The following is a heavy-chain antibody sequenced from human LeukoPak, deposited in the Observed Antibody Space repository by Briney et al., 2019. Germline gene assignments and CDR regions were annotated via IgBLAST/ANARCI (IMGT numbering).Heavy chain of an antibody. CDR3: ARGGADHINYGWFDS. CDR2: ISSSGST. D-gene: IGHD4-11*01. Sequence: SETLSLTCSVSGGSISAYYWTWIRQPAGKGLEWIGRISSSGSTTYNPSLKSRVTISVDTSKNQFSLKLGSVTAADTAVYYCARGGADHINYGWFDSWGQEALVTVSP. V-gene: IGHV4-4*07. J-gene: IGHJ5*01. CDR1: GGSISAYY.